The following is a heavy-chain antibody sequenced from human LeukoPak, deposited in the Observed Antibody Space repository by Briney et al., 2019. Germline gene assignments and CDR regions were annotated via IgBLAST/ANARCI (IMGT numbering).Heavy chain of an antibody. Sequence: GASVKVSCKASGYTFTSYDINWVRQATGQGLEWMGWMNPNSGNTGYAQKFQGRVTMTRDTSISTAYMELSRLRSDDTAVYYCARRGVLRYFDYGMDVWGQGTTVTVSS. CDR1: GYTFTSYD. V-gene: IGHV1-8*01. D-gene: IGHD3-9*01. CDR2: MNPNSGNT. CDR3: ARRGVLRYFDYGMDV. J-gene: IGHJ6*02.